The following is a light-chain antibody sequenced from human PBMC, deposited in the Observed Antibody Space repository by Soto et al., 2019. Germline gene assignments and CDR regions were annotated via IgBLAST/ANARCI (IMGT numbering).Light chain of an antibody. J-gene: IGLJ2*01. V-gene: IGLV2-23*01. CDR2: EGD. Sequence: QSVLTQPASVSGSPGQSITISCTGTSTDVGNYNLVSWYQQYPGKAPKVLIFEGDKRPSGVSDRFSGSKSANTASLTISGLQAEDEGDYYCCSYAGSRAPVFGGGTKVTVL. CDR3: CSYAGSRAPV. CDR1: STDVGNYNL.